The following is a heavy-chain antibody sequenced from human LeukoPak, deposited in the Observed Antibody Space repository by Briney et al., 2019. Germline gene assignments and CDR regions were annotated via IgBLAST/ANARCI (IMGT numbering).Heavy chain of an antibody. Sequence: GGSLRLSCTASGFTFSSYAMSWVRQAPGKGLEWIGRIKSKTDGGTTDYAAPAKGRFAISGDDSKNTLYLQMNSLKTEDTAVYYCTTEWGSGWYFDYWGQGTLVTVSS. J-gene: IGHJ4*02. CDR3: TTEWGSGWYFDY. CDR1: GFTFSSYA. V-gene: IGHV3-15*01. CDR2: IKSKTDGGTT. D-gene: IGHD6-19*01.